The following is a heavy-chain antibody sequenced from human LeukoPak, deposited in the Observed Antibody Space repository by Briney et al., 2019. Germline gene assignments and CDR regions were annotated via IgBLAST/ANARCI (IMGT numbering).Heavy chain of an antibody. J-gene: IGHJ4*02. CDR3: ARAQDTTNYFSRQYFDY. CDR2: IIPIFGTA. D-gene: IGHD2-8*01. Sequence: GASVKVSCKASGGTFSSYAISWVRQAPGQGLEWMGGIIPIFGTANYAQKFQGRVTMTTDTSTSTAYMELRSLRSDDTAVYYCARAQDTTNYFSRQYFDYRGQGTLVTVSS. V-gene: IGHV1-69*05. CDR1: GGTFSSYA.